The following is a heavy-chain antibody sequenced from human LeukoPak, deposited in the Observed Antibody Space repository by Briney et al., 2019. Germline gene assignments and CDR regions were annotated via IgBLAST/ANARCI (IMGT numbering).Heavy chain of an antibody. CDR1: GYTFTNYG. D-gene: IGHD5-12*01. CDR2: ISTNNGNT. Sequence: ASVKVSCKASGYTFTNYGISWVRQAPGQGLEWMGWISTNNGNTNYAQKLQGRVTMTTDTSTSTAYMELRSLRSDDTAVYYCARVQSGYDRKSDYWGQGTLVTVSS. CDR3: ARVQSGYDRKSDY. V-gene: IGHV1-18*01. J-gene: IGHJ4*02.